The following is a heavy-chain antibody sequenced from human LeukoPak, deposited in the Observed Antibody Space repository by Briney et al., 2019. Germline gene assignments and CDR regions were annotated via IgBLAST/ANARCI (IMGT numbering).Heavy chain of an antibody. CDR2: INPNSGGT. D-gene: IGHD6-13*01. CDR1: GYTFTGYY. Sequence: ASVKLSCKASGYTFTGYYMHWVRQAPGQGLEWMGRINPNSGGTNYAQQFQGRATITADTSTDTAYMELGSVRSEDTAVYYCATDFIAAAGTYWAQGTLVTVSS. J-gene: IGHJ4*02. V-gene: IGHV1-2*06. CDR3: ATDFIAAAGTY.